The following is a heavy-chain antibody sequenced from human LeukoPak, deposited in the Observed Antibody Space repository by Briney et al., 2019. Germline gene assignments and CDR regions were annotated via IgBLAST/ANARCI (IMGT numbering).Heavy chain of an antibody. V-gene: IGHV1-46*01. CDR2: ISPTGGST. Sequence: ASVKVSCKASGYSFTNYGISWVRQAPGQGPEWMGLISPTGGSTAYAQKFQGRVTLTRDMSTSTDYLELSSLRSEDTAVYYCARDNSVRDEAWWFYPWGQGTLVTVSS. CDR1: GYSFTNYG. D-gene: IGHD5-24*01. CDR3: ARDNSVRDEAWWFYP. J-gene: IGHJ5*02.